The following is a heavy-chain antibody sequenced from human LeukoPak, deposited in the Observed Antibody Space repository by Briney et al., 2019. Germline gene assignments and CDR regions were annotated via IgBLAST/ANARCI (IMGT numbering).Heavy chain of an antibody. CDR2: IKSKTSGGTT. CDR3: TTGATYSPGAFDI. CDR1: GFTFTNAW. V-gene: IGHV3-15*01. D-gene: IGHD3-16*01. J-gene: IGHJ3*02. Sequence: PGGSLRLSCSASGFTFTNAWMSWVRQAPGKGLEWGGRIKSKTSGGTTDYAAPVKGRFTISRDDSQNTLFLQMNSLKPEDTAVYYCTTGATYSPGAFDIWGQGTMVTVSS.